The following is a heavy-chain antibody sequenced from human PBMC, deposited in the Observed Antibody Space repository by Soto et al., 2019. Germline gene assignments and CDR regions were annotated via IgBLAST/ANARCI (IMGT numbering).Heavy chain of an antibody. Sequence: EVQLVESGGGLVQPGGSLRLSCAASGFTFSSYSMNWVRQAPGKGLEWVSYISSSSSTIYYADSVKGRFTISRDNAKNSLYLQMNSLRDEDTAVYYRARGLYNYDSSGYWGYWGQGTLVTVSS. V-gene: IGHV3-48*02. D-gene: IGHD3-22*01. CDR1: GFTFSSYS. CDR3: ARGLYNYDSSGYWGY. J-gene: IGHJ4*02. CDR2: ISSSSSTI.